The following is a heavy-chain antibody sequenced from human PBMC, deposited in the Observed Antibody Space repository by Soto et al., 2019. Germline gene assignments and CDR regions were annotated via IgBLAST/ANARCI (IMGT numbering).Heavy chain of an antibody. CDR3: ARWYSSGLYYLDY. J-gene: IGHJ4*02. V-gene: IGHV5-51*01. D-gene: IGHD6-19*01. CDR1: GYSFTSYW. CDR2: IYPGDSDT. Sequence: PGESLKISCKGSGYSFTSYWIAWVRQMPGKGLECMGIIYPGDSDTRYSPSFQGQVTISADKSSAYLQWSSLEASDNAMYYCARWYSSGLYYLDYWGQGTLVTVSS.